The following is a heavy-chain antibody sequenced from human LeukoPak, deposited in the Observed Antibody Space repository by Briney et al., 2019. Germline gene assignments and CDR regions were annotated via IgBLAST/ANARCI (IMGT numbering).Heavy chain of an antibody. CDR1: GFTFSSYW. CDR3: AREQRYDFWSGYYYYYYMDV. V-gene: IGHV3-7*01. CDR2: IKQDGSEK. D-gene: IGHD3-3*01. J-gene: IGHJ6*03. Sequence: PGGSLRLSRAASGFTFSSYWMSWVRQAPGKGLEWVSNIKQDGSEKYYVDSVKGRFTISRDNAKNSLYLQMNSLRAEDTAVYYCAREQRYDFWSGYYYYYYMDVWGKRTTVTVSS.